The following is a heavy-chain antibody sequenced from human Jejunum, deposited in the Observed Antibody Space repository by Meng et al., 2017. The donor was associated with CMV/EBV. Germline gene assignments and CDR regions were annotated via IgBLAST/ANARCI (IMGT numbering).Heavy chain of an antibody. J-gene: IGHJ4*02. CDR1: GYSINSGDAD. D-gene: IGHD3-3*01. Sequence: GYSINSGDADWSWSRQTPGEGLEWIGYIYSTGDTYYNPSLKSRVIISADTSKNQFSLKLSSVTAADTAIYYCARGSLEWLFYSGFDFWGQGALVTVSS. V-gene: IGHV4-30-4*01. CDR2: IYSTGDT. CDR3: ARGSLEWLFYSGFDF.